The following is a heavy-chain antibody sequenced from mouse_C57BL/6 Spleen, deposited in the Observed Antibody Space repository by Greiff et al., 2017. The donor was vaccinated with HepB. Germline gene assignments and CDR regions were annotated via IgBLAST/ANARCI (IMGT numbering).Heavy chain of an antibody. CDR3: ARAGSSPGYFDV. D-gene: IGHD1-1*01. V-gene: IGHV1-4*01. CDR1: GYTFTSYT. J-gene: IGHJ1*03. CDR2: INPSSGYT. Sequence: VQLQQSGAELARPGASVKMSCKASGYTFTSYTMHWVKQRPGQGLEWIGYINPSSGYTKYNQKFKEKATLTADKSSSTADMQLSSLTSEDSAVYYCARAGSSPGYFDVWGTGTTVTVSS.